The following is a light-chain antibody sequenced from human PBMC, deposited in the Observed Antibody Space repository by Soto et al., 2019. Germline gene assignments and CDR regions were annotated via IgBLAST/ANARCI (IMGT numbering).Light chain of an antibody. CDR1: SSNIGSNT. Sequence: QSVLTQPPSASGTPGQRVSMSCSGSSSNIGSNTVNWYQQFPGTAPKLLIYYNNKRPSGVPDRFSGSKSGTSASLAISGLQSEDEADYYCATCDDSLNVVLFGGGTKLTVL. CDR3: ATCDDSLNVVL. CDR2: YNN. V-gene: IGLV1-44*01. J-gene: IGLJ2*01.